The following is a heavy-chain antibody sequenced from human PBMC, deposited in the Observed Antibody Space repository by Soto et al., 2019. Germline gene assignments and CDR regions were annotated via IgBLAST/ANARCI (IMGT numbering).Heavy chain of an antibody. J-gene: IGHJ6*02. V-gene: IGHV1-2*04. CDR3: ARGDSTDCSNGVCSFFYNHDMDV. Sequence: GSSVKVSCKASGYSFTEHHIHSVRLAPGRGHPWLAPINPKSGGTSTAQKFQGWVTMTTDTSISTASTELTKLTSDDTAIYYCARGDSTDCSNGVCSFFYNHDMDVWGQGSTVTVSS. CDR1: GYSFTEHH. CDR2: INPKSGGT. D-gene: IGHD2-8*01.